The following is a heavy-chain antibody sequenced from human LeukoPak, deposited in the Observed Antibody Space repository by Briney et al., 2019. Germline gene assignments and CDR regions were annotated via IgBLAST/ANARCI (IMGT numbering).Heavy chain of an antibody. Sequence: PGGSLRLSCAASGFTFDDFAMHWVRQTPGKGLEWVSGISWNSGHIGYADSVKGRFTISRDNAKNSLHLQMNSLRSEDMALYYCAKWTEGYCSSSNCHSHDAFDIRGQGTMVTVSS. CDR1: GFTFDDFA. J-gene: IGHJ3*02. CDR3: AKWTEGYCSSSNCHSHDAFDI. V-gene: IGHV3-9*03. CDR2: ISWNSGHI. D-gene: IGHD2-2*01.